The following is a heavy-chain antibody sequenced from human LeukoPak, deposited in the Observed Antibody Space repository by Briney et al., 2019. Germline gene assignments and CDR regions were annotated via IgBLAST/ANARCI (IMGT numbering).Heavy chain of an antibody. CDR3: AREGEGGSWSDS. CDR2: ISCNGVYK. D-gene: IGHD2-21*01. J-gene: IGHJ5*01. Sequence: GGSLRLSCAASGFTFTSYSMNWVRQAPGKGLEWISYISCNGVYKYYADSVKGRFTISRDYAKNSLFLQMNSLRAEETAVYYCAREGEGGSWSDSWGQGTLVTVSS. V-gene: IGHV3-21*05. CDR1: GFTFTSYS.